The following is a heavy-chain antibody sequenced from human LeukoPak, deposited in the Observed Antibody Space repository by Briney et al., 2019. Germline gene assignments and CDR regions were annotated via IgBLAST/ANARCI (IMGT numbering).Heavy chain of an antibody. J-gene: IGHJ4*02. D-gene: IGHD1-26*01. V-gene: IGHV3-33*06. CDR3: AKFIVGANDY. Sequence: GGSLRLSCAASGFTFSSYGMHWVRQAPGKGLEWVAVIWYDGSNKYYADSVKGQFTISRDNSKNTLYLQMNSLRAEDTAVYYCAKFIVGANDYWGQGTLVTVSS. CDR1: GFTFSSYG. CDR2: IWYDGSNK.